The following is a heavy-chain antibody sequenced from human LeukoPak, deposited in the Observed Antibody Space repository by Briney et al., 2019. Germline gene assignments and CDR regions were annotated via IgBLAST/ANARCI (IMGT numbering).Heavy chain of an antibody. CDR1: GGSFSGYY. J-gene: IGHJ4*02. D-gene: IGHD3-10*01. V-gene: IGHV4-34*01. CDR2: IYYSGST. CDR3: ARHVAPFGELLSKQDYFDY. Sequence: SETLSLTCAVYGGSFSGYYWSWIRRPPGKGLEWIGSIYYSGSTYYNPSLKSRVTISVDTSKNQFSLKLSSVTAADTAVYYCARHVAPFGELLSKQDYFDYWGQGTLVTVSS.